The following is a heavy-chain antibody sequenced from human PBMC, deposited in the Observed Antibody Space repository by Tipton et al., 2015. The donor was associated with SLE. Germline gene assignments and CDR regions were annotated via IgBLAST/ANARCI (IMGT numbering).Heavy chain of an antibody. D-gene: IGHD5-12*01. CDR1: GVSIRSHY. J-gene: IGHJ5*02. Sequence: TLSLTCSVSGVSIRSHYWAWIRQSPGKGLEWILSTYNNDRTKYNPSLQSRVTVSVDTSRNQLPLKLSSVTAADTAVYYCVREAWRGESGSRWFDPWGQGILVTVSS. CDR2: TYNNDRT. V-gene: IGHV4-59*11. CDR3: VREAWRGESGSRWFDP.